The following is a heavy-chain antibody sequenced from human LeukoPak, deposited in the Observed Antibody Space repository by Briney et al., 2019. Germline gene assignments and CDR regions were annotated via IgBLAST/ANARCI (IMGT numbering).Heavy chain of an antibody. V-gene: IGHV4-31*03. CDR1: GGSISSGGYY. D-gene: IGHD6-19*01. CDR3: ARQEASGWKYYFDY. CDR2: IYYSGST. Sequence: SQTLSLTCTVSGGSISSGGYYWSWIRQHPGKGLEWIGYIYYSGSTYYNPSLKSRVTISVDTSKNQFSLKLSSVTAADTAVYYCARQEASGWKYYFDYWGQGTLVTVSS. J-gene: IGHJ4*02.